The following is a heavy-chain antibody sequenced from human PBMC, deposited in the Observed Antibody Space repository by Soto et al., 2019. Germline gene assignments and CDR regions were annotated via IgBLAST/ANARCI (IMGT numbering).Heavy chain of an antibody. CDR2: IYYSGST. V-gene: IGHV4-59*01. Sequence: SETLSLTCTVSGGSISSYYWSWIRQPPGKGLEWIGYIYYSGSTNYNPSLKSRVTISVDTSKNQFSLKLRSVTAADTAVYYCARVRRWFDPWGQGTLVTVSS. J-gene: IGHJ5*02. CDR1: GGSISSYY. CDR3: ARVRRWFDP.